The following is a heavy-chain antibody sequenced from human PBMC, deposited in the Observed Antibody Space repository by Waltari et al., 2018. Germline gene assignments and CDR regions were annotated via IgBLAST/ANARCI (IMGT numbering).Heavy chain of an antibody. CDR2: IYYSGST. V-gene: IGHV4-39*01. CDR1: GGSISSSSYY. Sequence: QLQLQESGPGLVKPSETLSFTCTVSGGSISSSSYYWGWIRQPPGKGLEWIGSIYYSGSTDHNPSLKSRVTISVDTSKNQFSLKLSSVTAADTAVYYCATKRESSASGFDYWGQGTLVTVSS. D-gene: IGHD6-19*01. CDR3: ATKRESSASGFDY. J-gene: IGHJ4*02.